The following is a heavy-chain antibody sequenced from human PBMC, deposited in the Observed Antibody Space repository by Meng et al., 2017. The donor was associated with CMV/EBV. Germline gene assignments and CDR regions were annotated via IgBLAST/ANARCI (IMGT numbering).Heavy chain of an antibody. CDR1: GFTFSSYS. CDR3: ARGPAYDFWSGYYTAFDI. J-gene: IGHJ3*02. Sequence: KISCAASGFTFSSYSMNWFRQAPGKGLEWVGWINPNSGGTNYAQKFQGRVTMTRDTSISTAYMELSRLRSDDTAVYYCARGPAYDFWSGYYTAFDIWGQGTMVTVSS. CDR2: INPNSGGT. D-gene: IGHD3-3*01. V-gene: IGHV1-2*02.